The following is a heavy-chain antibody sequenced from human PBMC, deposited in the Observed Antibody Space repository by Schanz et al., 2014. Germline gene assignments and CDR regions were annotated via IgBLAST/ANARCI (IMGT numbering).Heavy chain of an antibody. CDR1: GFTFSSYA. Sequence: EVQLLESGGGLVQPGGSLRLSCAASGFTFSSYAMSWVRQAPGKGLEWISYIGSSSSRIDHADSVKGRFTISRDNAKNSLYLQMNSLRAEDTAVYYCAKGPYYYYYMDVWGNGTTVTVSS. V-gene: IGHV3-48*01. J-gene: IGHJ6*03. CDR3: AKGPYYYYYMDV. CDR2: IGSSSSRI.